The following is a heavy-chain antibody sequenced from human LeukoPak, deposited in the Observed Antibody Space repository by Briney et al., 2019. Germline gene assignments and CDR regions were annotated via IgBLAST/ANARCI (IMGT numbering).Heavy chain of an antibody. CDR2: IWYDGSNK. CDR3: ARDQRGYDFWSGSDSNYYYYGMDV. D-gene: IGHD3-3*01. CDR1: GFTFSSYG. J-gene: IGHJ6*02. V-gene: IGHV3-33*01. Sequence: PGRSLRLSCAASGFTFSSYGMHWVRQAPGKGLEWVAVIWYDGSNKYYADSVKGRFTISRDNSKNTLYLQMNSLRAEDTAVYYCARDQRGYDFWSGSDSNYYYYGMDVWGQGTTVTVSS.